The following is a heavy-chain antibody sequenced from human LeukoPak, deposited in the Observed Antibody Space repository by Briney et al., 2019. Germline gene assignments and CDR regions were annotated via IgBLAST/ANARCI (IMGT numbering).Heavy chain of an antibody. J-gene: IGHJ4*02. Sequence: PSGTLSLTCTVSGASISSYYWSWIRQPPGKGLEWIGYIDYSGSTNYNPSLKSRVIISVDTSKTQFSLKLSSVTAADTAVYYCARHYYSYPFDYWGQGTLVTVSS. V-gene: IGHV4-59*01. CDR1: GASISSYY. D-gene: IGHD3-10*01. CDR2: IDYSGST. CDR3: ARHYYSYPFDY.